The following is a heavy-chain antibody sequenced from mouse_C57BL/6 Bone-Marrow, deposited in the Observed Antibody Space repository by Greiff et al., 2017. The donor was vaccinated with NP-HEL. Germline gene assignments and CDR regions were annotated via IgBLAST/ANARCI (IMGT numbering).Heavy chain of an antibody. D-gene: IGHD1-1*01. CDR3: ARGDYGSSRFEYAMDY. CDR1: GYAFSSYW. V-gene: IGHV1-80*01. J-gene: IGHJ4*01. CDR2: IYPGDGDT. Sequence: VKLMESGAELVKPGASVKISCKASGYAFSSYWMNWVKERPGKGLEWIGQIYPGDGDTKYNGKFKGKATLTADKSSSTAYMQVSSLTSEDSAVYFCARGDYGSSRFEYAMDYGGRGTSVTVSS.